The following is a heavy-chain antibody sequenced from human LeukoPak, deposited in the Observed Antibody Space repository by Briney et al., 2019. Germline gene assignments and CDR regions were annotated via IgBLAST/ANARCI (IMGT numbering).Heavy chain of an antibody. V-gene: IGHV4-61*02. CDR2: IYTSGST. CDR3: ARAGLSGYSYGYVDY. D-gene: IGHD5-18*01. J-gene: IGHJ4*02. CDR1: GGSISSGSYY. Sequence: TLSPTCTVSGGSISSGSYYWSWIRQPAGKGLEWIGRIYTSGSTNYNPSLKSRVTISVDTSKNQFSLKLSSVTAADTAVYYCARAGLSGYSYGYVDYWGQGTLVTVSS.